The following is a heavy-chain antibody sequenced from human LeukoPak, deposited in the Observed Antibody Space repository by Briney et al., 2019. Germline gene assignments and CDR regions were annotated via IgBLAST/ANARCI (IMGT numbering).Heavy chain of an antibody. J-gene: IGHJ4*02. CDR1: GFTFNSYS. D-gene: IGHD1-20*01. CDR3: ARDWKGSNLNDIDYFDY. Sequence: GGSLRLSCAASGFTFNSYSMNWVRQAPGKGLEWVSIISTTSNYIYYADSVKGRFTISRDNAKNLLYLQMSSLRAEDTAVYYCARDWKGSNLNDIDYFDYWGQGTLVTVSS. V-gene: IGHV3-21*01. CDR2: ISTTSNYI.